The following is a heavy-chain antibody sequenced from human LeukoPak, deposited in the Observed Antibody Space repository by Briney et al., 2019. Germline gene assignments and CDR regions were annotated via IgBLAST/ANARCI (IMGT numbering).Heavy chain of an antibody. CDR2: IIPIFGTA. CDR1: GGTFSSYA. V-gene: IGHV1-69*13. Sequence: SVKVSCKASGGTFSSYAISWARQAPGQGLEWMGGIIPIFGTANYAQKFQGRVTITADESTSTAYMELSSLRSEDTAVYYCARDRPYGDYSGFDPWGQGTLVTVSS. J-gene: IGHJ5*02. D-gene: IGHD4-17*01. CDR3: ARDRPYGDYSGFDP.